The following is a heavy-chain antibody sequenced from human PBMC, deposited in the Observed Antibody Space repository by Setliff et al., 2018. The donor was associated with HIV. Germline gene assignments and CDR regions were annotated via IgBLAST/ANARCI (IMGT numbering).Heavy chain of an antibody. CDR2: VYHSGST. J-gene: IGHJ4*02. Sequence: KASDTLSLTCEVSGYFISSGYYWGRIRQPPGKGLEWIGTVYHSGSTYYNPSLKSRVTISLDTSKNQFSLKLSSVTAADTAVYYCARAPWLVAVRFFDFWGQGTLVTVSS. V-gene: IGHV4-38-2*01. CDR3: ARAPWLVAVRFFDF. CDR1: GYFISSGYY. D-gene: IGHD5-12*01.